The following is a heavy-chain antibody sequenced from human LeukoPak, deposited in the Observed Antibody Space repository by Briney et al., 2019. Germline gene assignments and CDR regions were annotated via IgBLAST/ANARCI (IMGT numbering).Heavy chain of an antibody. V-gene: IGHV3-30-3*01. CDR1: GFTFSSYA. D-gene: IGHD1-26*01. CDR2: ISYDGGTK. CDR3: ARDPSGSGSDWPNWGFDY. Sequence: PGGSLRLSCAASGFTFSSYAMHWVRQAPGKGLEWVAFISYDGGTKDYTDSVKGRFTISRDNSKNTLFLQMNSLRAEDTAVYYCARDPSGSGSDWPNWGFDYWGQGTLVTVSS. J-gene: IGHJ4*02.